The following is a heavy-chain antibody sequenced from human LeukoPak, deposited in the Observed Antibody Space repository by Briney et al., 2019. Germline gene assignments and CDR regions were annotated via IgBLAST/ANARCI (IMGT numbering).Heavy chain of an antibody. Sequence: ASVKVSCKASGYTFTSYYMHWVRQAPGQGLEWMGIINPGGGSTNYAQKLQGRVTMTRDTSTSTVYMELSSLRSEDTAVYYCAREYCGGDCYGKYYYYYGMDVWGQGTTVTVSS. D-gene: IGHD2-21*02. CDR3: AREYCGGDCYGKYYYYYGMDV. CDR2: INPGGGST. V-gene: IGHV1-46*01. CDR1: GYTFTSYY. J-gene: IGHJ6*02.